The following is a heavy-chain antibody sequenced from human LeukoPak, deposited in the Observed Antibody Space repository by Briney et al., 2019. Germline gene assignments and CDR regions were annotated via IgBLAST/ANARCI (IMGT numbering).Heavy chain of an antibody. D-gene: IGHD4-23*01. CDR3: ALYCVGRGAGGY. CDR1: GDSISGQH. J-gene: IGHJ4*02. Sequence: SETLSLTCNVSGDSISGQHLTWIRQPPGKGLEWIGQIYYSGTTHYNPALQSRVTMSLDTSKPHFSLKVPSVTAADTAVYYCALYCVGRGAGGYWGGETLVA. V-gene: IGHV4-59*11. CDR2: IYYSGTT.